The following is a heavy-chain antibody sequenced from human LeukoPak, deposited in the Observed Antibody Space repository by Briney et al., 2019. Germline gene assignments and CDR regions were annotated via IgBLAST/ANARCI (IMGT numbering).Heavy chain of an antibody. CDR3: ARASGVPAAMDLDY. CDR2: INPSGTGT. V-gene: IGHV1-46*01. CDR1: GYTITNNY. D-gene: IGHD2-2*01. Sequence: ASVKVSCKASGYTITNNYMHWVRQAPGQGLEWMGVINPSGTGTSYAQKFQGRITMTRDMSTSTVYMELSSLRSEDTAVYYCARASGVPAAMDLDYWGQGTLVTVSS. J-gene: IGHJ4*02.